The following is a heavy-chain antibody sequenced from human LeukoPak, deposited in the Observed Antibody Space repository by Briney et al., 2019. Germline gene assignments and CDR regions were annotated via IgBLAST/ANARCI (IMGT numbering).Heavy chain of an antibody. CDR3: ARVYSSGRRWGYFDY. CDR1: GFTFSNYA. CDR2: ISYDGSNK. D-gene: IGHD6-19*01. V-gene: IGHV3-30*01. Sequence: GGSLRLSCAASGFTFSNYAMPWVRQAPGKGLEWVAVISYDGSNKYYADSVKGRFTISRDNSKNTLYLQMNSLRAEDTAVYYCARVYSSGRRWGYFDYWGQGTLVTVSS. J-gene: IGHJ4*02.